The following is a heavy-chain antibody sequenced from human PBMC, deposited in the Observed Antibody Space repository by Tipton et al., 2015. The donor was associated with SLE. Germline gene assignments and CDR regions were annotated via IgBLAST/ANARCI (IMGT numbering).Heavy chain of an antibody. V-gene: IGHV3-7*01. CDR3: AAPSRTAYYYYYGTDV. CDR1: GFTFSSYW. D-gene: IGHD1-1*01. J-gene: IGHJ6*02. Sequence: GSLRLSCAASGFTFSSYWMSWVRQAPGKGLEWVANIKQDGSEKYYVDSVKGRFTISRDNAKNSLYLQMNSLRAEDTAVYYCAAPSRTAYYYYYGTDVWGQRTTVTVSS. CDR2: IKQDGSEK.